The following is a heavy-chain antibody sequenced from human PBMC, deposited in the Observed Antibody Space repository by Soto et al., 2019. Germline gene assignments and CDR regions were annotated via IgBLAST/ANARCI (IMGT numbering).Heavy chain of an antibody. J-gene: IGHJ4*02. CDR2: IKEDGTAK. Sequence: EVQLVESGGGLVQPGGSLRLSCAASGFTFSRYWMSWVRQAPGKGPEWVANIKEDGTAKYHVNAEEGRFTIARDNAKNTLNLQMNRLRAEDTAIYYCAMGGSHSVDYWGQGTLVNVSS. CDR3: AMGGSHSVDY. V-gene: IGHV3-7*01. CDR1: GFTFSRYW. D-gene: IGHD1-26*01.